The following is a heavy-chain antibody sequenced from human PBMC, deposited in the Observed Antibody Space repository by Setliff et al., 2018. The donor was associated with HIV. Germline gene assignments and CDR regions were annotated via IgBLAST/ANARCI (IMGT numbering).Heavy chain of an antibody. D-gene: IGHD6-19*01. CDR1: GGSVNNFY. V-gene: IGHV4-59*02. Sequence: PSETLSLTCSVPGGSVNNFYWTWIRQSAGKGPEWIGNMYYNEDDGSTKSNYNPSLKSRVIMFLDRTRSESSLNIRSATAADTAVYHCARDRGTGWYGYFQYWGQGSQVTVSS. J-gene: IGHJ1*01. CDR3: ARDRGTGWYGYFQY. CDR2: MYYNEDDGSTKS.